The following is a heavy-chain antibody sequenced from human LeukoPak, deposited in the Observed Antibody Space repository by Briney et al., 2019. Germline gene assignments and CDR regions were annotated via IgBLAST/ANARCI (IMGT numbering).Heavy chain of an antibody. Sequence: SETLSLTCAVYGGSLSDYYWSWIRQSPGKGLEWIGSIYYSGNTYYNASLKSQVSISIDTSKNRFSLKLTSVTAADTAVYYCARQTGSGLFILPGGQGTLVTVSS. J-gene: IGHJ4*02. CDR3: ARQTGSGLFILP. V-gene: IGHV4-39*01. D-gene: IGHD3/OR15-3a*01. CDR1: GGSLSDYY. CDR2: IYYSGNT.